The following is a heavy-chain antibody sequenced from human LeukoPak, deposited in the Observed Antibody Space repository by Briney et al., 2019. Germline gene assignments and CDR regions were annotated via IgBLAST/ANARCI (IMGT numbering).Heavy chain of an antibody. CDR3: ARDRKVDYFDY. CDR2: ISFDGKNI. CDR1: GFSFSSFG. Sequence: GGSLRLSCAASGFSFSSFGFHWVRQAPGKGLEWVSAISFDGKNIHYADSVKGRFTISRDNSRNTVYLQMNSLRVEDTAVYYCARDRKVDYFDYWGQGTLVTVSS. J-gene: IGHJ4*02. V-gene: IGHV3-33*01.